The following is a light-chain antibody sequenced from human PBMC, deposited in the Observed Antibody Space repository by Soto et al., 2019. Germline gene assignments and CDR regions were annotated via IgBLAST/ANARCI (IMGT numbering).Light chain of an antibody. V-gene: IGKV3-20*01. Sequence: EIVLTRSPGSLSLSPGDRATLSSRASQSVGGNVAWYQQIPGQPPKLLIFGASSRATGIADKFSGSGSGTDFTLTISRLEPADFALYYCQHYGAAPITFGQRTRLEIK. CDR3: QHYGAAPIT. CDR2: GAS. CDR1: QSVGGN. J-gene: IGKJ5*01.